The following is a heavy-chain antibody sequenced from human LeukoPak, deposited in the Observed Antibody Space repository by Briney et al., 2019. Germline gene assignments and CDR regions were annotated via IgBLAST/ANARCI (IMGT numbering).Heavy chain of an antibody. D-gene: IGHD6-19*01. V-gene: IGHV4-34*01. CDR1: GGSISTYY. CDR2: INHSGST. J-gene: IGHJ4*02. CDR3: ARRRGQWLMGYFDY. Sequence: SETLSLTCTVSGGSISTYYWSWIRQPPGKGLEWIGEINHSGSTNYNPSLKSRVTISVDTSKNQFSLKLSSVTAADTAVYYCARRRGQWLMGYFDYWGQGTLVTVSS.